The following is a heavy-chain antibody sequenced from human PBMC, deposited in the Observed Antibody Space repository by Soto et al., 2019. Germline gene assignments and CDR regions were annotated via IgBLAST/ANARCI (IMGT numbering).Heavy chain of an antibody. J-gene: IGHJ4*02. CDR2: INEDGSEK. V-gene: IGHV3-7*03. Sequence: EVQLAESGGGLVQPGGSLRLSCAASGFSFSLFWMSWVRQTPGKGLEWVANINEDGSEKFFADSVKGRFTISRDNAKNSMSLQMNSLTADDTAVSYCARTGWPQSSYYFDYWGQGTLVTVSS. CDR3: ARTGWPQSSYYFDY. D-gene: IGHD3-16*01. CDR1: GFSFSLFW.